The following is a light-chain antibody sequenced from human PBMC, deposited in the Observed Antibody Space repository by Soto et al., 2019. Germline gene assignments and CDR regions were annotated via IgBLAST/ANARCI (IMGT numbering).Light chain of an antibody. J-gene: IGLJ1*01. Sequence: QSVLTQPPSVSAAPGQKVTISCSGSSSNIGGNSVSWYQQLPGTAPKLLIYDDNKRPSGIPDRLSGSKSGTSATLGITGFQTGDEADYYCQSYDTTLSRVFGTGTKVTVL. CDR3: QSYDTTLSRV. CDR2: DDN. V-gene: IGLV1-51*01. CDR1: SSNIGGNS.